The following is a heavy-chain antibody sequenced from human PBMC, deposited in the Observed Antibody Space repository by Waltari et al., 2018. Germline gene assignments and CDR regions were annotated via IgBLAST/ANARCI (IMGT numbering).Heavy chain of an antibody. CDR2: INHSGST. Sequence: QVQLQQWGAGLLKPSETLSLTCAVYGGSFSGYYWSWIRQPPGKGLEWIGEINHSGSTNYNPSLKGRVTISVDTSKNQFSLKLSSVTAADTAVYYCAREKVWRSEAFDIWGQGTMVTVSS. CDR3: AREKVWRSEAFDI. D-gene: IGHD3-3*01. J-gene: IGHJ3*02. V-gene: IGHV4-34*01. CDR1: GGSFSGYY.